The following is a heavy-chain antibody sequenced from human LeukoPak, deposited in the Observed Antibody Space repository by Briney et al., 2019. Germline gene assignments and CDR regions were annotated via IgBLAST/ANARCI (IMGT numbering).Heavy chain of an antibody. J-gene: IGHJ6*02. Sequence: GGSLRLSCAVSGFTFSDFDMSWVRQAPGKGLEWVSAITASGLTTHYAYSVKGRFTISRDNAKNSLYLQMNSLRAEDTAVYYCARAPLIDTNRIYYYYYGMDVWGQGTTVTVSS. CDR3: ARAPLIDTNRIYYYYYGMDV. CDR1: GFTFSDFD. D-gene: IGHD5-18*01. V-gene: IGHV3-11*04. CDR2: ITASGLTT.